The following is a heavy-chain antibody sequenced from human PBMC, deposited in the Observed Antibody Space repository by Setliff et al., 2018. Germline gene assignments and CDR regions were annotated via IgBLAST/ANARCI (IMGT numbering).Heavy chain of an antibody. J-gene: IGHJ4*02. Sequence: SETLSLTCTVYGGSFSGYYWSWIRQPPGKGLEWIGSIYYSGSTNYNPSLKCRVTRSVDTSKNQFSLKLSSVTAADTAVYYCARVGEYYNFWSGYYRTNKYYFDYWGQGTLVTVSS. CDR3: ARVGEYYNFWSGYYRTNKYYFDY. CDR1: GGSFSGYY. CDR2: IYYSGST. V-gene: IGHV4-59*01. D-gene: IGHD3-3*01.